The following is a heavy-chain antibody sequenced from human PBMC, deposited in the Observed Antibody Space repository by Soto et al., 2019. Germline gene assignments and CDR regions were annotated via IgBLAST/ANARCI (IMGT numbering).Heavy chain of an antibody. V-gene: IGHV1-69*01. CDR2: IIPIFGTA. J-gene: IGHJ6*02. D-gene: IGHD4-17*01. CDR3: ARDNDYGGNRYYYGMDV. Sequence: QVQLVQSGAEVKKPGSSVKVSCKASGGTFSSYAISWVRQAPGQGLEWMGGIIPIFGTANYAQKFQGRVTITADESTSTAYMELSSLRSEDTAVYYCARDNDYGGNRYYYGMDVWGQGTTVTVSS. CDR1: GGTFSSYA.